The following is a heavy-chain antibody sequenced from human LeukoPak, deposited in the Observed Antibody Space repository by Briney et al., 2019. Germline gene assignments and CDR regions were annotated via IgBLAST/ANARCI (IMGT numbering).Heavy chain of an antibody. J-gene: IGHJ5*02. V-gene: IGHV4-61*05. CDR2: IYYSGST. CDR1: GGSISSSSYY. Sequence: SETLSLTCTVSGGSISSSSYYWGWIRQPPGKGLEWIGYIYYSGSTNYNPSLKSRVTISVDTSKNQFSLKLSSVTAADTAVYYCARGHSSSWAWFDPWGQGTLVTVSP. CDR3: ARGHSSSWAWFDP. D-gene: IGHD6-13*01.